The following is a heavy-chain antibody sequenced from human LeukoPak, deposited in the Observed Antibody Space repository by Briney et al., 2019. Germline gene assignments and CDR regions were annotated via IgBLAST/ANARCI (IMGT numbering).Heavy chain of an antibody. CDR3: ARGSAVAEEYSGMDV. V-gene: IGHV3-13*04. Sequence: PGGSLRLSCAASGFTFSSYDMHWVRQATGKGLEWVSGIGAAGDTYYAGSVKGRFTISRENAKNSLYLQMNSLRAGDTAVYYCARGSAVAEEYSGMDVWGQGTTVTVSS. D-gene: IGHD6-19*01. J-gene: IGHJ6*02. CDR1: GFTFSSYD. CDR2: IGAAGDT.